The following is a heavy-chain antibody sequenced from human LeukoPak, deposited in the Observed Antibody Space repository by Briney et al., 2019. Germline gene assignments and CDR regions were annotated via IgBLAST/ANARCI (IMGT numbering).Heavy chain of an antibody. CDR1: GGSISSSSYY. V-gene: IGHV4-39*01. CDR2: IYYSGSI. CDR3: ARLTRLRTVAGRYFDY. J-gene: IGHJ4*02. D-gene: IGHD6-19*01. Sequence: PSETLSLTCTVSGGSISSSSYYWGWIRQPPGKGLEWLGSIYYSGSIYYNPSLKSRVTISVDTSKNQFSLKLSSVTAADTAVYYCARLTRLRTVAGRYFDYWGQGTLVTVSS.